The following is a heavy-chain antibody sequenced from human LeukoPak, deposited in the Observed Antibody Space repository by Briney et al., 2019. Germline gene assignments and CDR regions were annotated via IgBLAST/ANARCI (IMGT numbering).Heavy chain of an antibody. J-gene: IGHJ4*02. CDR3: ARDFEVCSGGNCYPTIDY. V-gene: IGHV4-4*07. CDR1: GGSISGYY. D-gene: IGHD2-15*01. CDR2: IYTSGST. Sequence: PSETLSLTCTVSGGSISGYYWSWIRQPASKRLEYIGRIYTSGSTIYNPSLKSRVAMSVDTSKNQFSLKLSSVTTADTAVYYCARDFEVCSGGNCYPTIDYWGQGTLVTVSS.